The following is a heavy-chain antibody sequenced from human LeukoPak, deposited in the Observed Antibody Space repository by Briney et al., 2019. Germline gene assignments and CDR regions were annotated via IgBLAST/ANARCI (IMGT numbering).Heavy chain of an antibody. CDR3: ARESTTGTYYDY. CDR2: IYYSGST. D-gene: IGHD1-1*01. V-gene: IGHV4-59*01. CDR1: GGSISSYY. Sequence: SETLSLTCTVSGGSISSYYWSWIRQPPGKGLEWIGYIYYSGSTNYNPSLKSRVTISVDTSKNQFSLKLSSVTAADTAVYYCARESTTGTYYDYWGQGTLVTVSS. J-gene: IGHJ4*02.